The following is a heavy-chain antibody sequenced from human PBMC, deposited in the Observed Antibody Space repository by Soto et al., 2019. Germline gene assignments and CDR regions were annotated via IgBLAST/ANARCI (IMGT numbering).Heavy chain of an antibody. V-gene: IGHV1-18*01. CDR1: GYTFTSYG. D-gene: IGHD3-10*01. J-gene: IGHJ4*02. Sequence: QVQLVQSGAGVKKPGASVKVSCKASGYTFTSYGISWVRQAPGQGLEWMGWISAYNGNTNYAQKLQGRVTMTTDTSTSTAYMELRSLSSDDTAVFYCARARWAVVSSWVLWFGDLLHYWVQGTLDTVSS. CDR2: ISAYNGNT. CDR3: ARARWAVVSSWVLWFGDLLHY.